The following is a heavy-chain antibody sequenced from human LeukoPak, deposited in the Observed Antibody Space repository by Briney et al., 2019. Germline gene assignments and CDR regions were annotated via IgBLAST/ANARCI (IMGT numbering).Heavy chain of an antibody. J-gene: IGHJ5*02. D-gene: IGHD2-2*01. CDR3: ARGAVPAAMKGNWFDP. V-gene: IGHV1-2*02. Sequence: ASVTVSCKASGGTFSSYAISWVRQAPGQGREWMGWINPNSGGTNYAQKFQGRVTMTRDTSISTAYMELSRLRSDDTAVYYCARGAVPAAMKGNWFDPWGQGTLVTVSS. CDR1: GGTFSSYA. CDR2: INPNSGGT.